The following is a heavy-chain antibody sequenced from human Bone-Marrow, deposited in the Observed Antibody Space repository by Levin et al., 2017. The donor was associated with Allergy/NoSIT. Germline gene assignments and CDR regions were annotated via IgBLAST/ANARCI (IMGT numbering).Heavy chain of an antibody. CDR3: TGASSKDY. CDR2: LYSGGSA. Sequence: GESLKISCASSGFTVSNNYMSWVRQAPGKGLEWVAVLYSGGSAYYADSVKGRFTVSRDNSKNTLALQMNRLRADDTAVYYCTGASSKDYWGQGALVTVSS. D-gene: IGHD2-15*01. V-gene: IGHV3-53*01. CDR1: GFTVSNNY. J-gene: IGHJ4*02.